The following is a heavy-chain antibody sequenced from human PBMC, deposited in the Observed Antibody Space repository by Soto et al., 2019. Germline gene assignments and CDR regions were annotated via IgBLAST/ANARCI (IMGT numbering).Heavy chain of an antibody. CDR2: INAGNGNT. V-gene: IGHV1-3*05. Sequence: QVQLVQSGAEEKKPGASVKVSCKASGYTFTGYAMHWVRQAPGQRLEWMGWINAGNGNTKYSQKSQGRVTITRDTSASTAYMELSSLRSEDTAVYYCARAVAVPADFDYWGQGTLATVSS. J-gene: IGHJ4*02. D-gene: IGHD6-19*01. CDR3: ARAVAVPADFDY. CDR1: GYTFTGYA.